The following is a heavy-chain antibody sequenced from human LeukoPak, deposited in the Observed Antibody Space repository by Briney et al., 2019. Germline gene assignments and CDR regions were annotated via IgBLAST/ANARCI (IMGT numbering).Heavy chain of an antibody. J-gene: IGHJ4*02. V-gene: IGHV4-59*02. Sequence: PETLSLTCTVSGGSVSSYYWSWIRQPPGKGLEWMGYTYYSGSTNYHPSLTSRVTISVDTSKNQFSLRLYSVTSADTAVYYCARDSVSGTSSSWYEYFEYWGQGTLVTVSS. CDR3: ARDSVSGTSSSWYEYFEY. CDR1: GGSVSSYY. CDR2: TYYSGST. D-gene: IGHD6-13*01.